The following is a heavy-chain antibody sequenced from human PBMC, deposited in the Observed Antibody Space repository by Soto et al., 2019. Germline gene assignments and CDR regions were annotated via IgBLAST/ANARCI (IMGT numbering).Heavy chain of an antibody. CDR2: ISSDRSNK. V-gene: IGHV3-30-3*01. CDR3: ARDFAPGYCSSGSCYPYGMDV. D-gene: IGHD2-15*01. CDR1: GFTFSSYA. Sequence: QVQLVESGGGVVQPGRSLRLSCAASGFTFSSYAMHWVRQAPGKGLEWVAVISSDRSNKYYADSVKGRFTISSDNSENTLYLQTNSLRAEDTAVYYCARDFAPGYCSSGSCYPYGMDVWGQGTTVTVPS. J-gene: IGHJ6*02.